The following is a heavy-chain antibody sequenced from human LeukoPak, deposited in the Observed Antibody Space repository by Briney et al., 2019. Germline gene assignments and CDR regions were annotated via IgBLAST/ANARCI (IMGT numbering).Heavy chain of an antibody. Sequence: GGSLRLSCAASGFTFSSYAMHGVRQAPGKGLEWVAVISYDGSNKYYADSVKGRFTISRDNSKNTLYLKMNSLRAEDTAVYYCARDPGISDIVVVPAVTRRFDYWGQGTLVTVSS. D-gene: IGHD2-2*01. V-gene: IGHV3-30*04. J-gene: IGHJ4*02. CDR1: GFTFSSYA. CDR3: ARDPGISDIVVVPAVTRRFDY. CDR2: ISYDGSNK.